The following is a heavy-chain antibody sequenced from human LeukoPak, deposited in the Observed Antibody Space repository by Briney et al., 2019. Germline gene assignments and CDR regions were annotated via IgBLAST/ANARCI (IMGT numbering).Heavy chain of an antibody. CDR2: INHSGST. J-gene: IGHJ6*02. Sequence: SETLSLTCAVYGGSFSGYQWSRIRQPPGKGLEWIGEINHSGSTNYNPSLKSRVTISVDTSKNQFSLKLSSVTAADTAVYYCARPGQLGSLYYGMDVWGQGTTVTVS. CDR3: ARPGQLGSLYYGMDV. V-gene: IGHV4-34*01. CDR1: GGSFSGYQ. D-gene: IGHD3-10*01.